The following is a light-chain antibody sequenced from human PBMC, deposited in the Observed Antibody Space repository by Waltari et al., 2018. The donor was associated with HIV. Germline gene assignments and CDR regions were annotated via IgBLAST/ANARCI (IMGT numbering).Light chain of an antibody. V-gene: IGKV4-1*01. CDR3: QQYYSTPFT. CDR2: WAS. Sequence: DIVMTQSLDSLAVSLGERVTINCKSSQSVLYSSNNKNYLAWYQQKPGQPPKLLIYWASTRESGVPDRFSGSGSGTDFTLTISSLQAEDVAVYYCQQYYSTPFTFGGGTKVEIK. CDR1: QSVLYSSNNKNY. J-gene: IGKJ4*01.